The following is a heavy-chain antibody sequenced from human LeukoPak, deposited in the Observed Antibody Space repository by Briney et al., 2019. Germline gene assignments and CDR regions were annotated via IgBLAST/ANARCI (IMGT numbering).Heavy chain of an antibody. CDR3: ARAKYGDYVDY. Sequence: PSETLSLTCTVSGGSISGYYWSWIRQPPGKGLEWIGYIYYSGSTNYNPSLKSRVTISVDTSKNQFSLKLSSVTAADTAVYYCARAKYGDYVDYWGQGTLVTVSS. CDR2: IYYSGST. V-gene: IGHV4-59*01. D-gene: IGHD4-17*01. CDR1: GGSISGYY. J-gene: IGHJ4*02.